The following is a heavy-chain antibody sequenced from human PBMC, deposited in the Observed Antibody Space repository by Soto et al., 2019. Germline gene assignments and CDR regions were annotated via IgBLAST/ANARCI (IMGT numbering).Heavy chain of an antibody. D-gene: IGHD6-6*01. CDR3: AKDRTVAARNFDS. CDR2: ISTAIDDT. V-gene: IGHV3-23*01. J-gene: IGHJ4*02. Sequence: EVQLLESGGGLVQPGGSLRLSCAASGFAFSNYAMGWVRQAPGKGLEWVSSISTAIDDTYYADSVKGRFIISRDDSKNTLYLQIHSLRAEDSAVYYCAKDRTVAARNFDSWGQGTLVTVSS. CDR1: GFAFSNYA.